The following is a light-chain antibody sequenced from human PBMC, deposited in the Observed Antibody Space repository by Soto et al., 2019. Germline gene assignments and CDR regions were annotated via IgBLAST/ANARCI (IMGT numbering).Light chain of an antibody. Sequence: DIQMTQSPSSLSASVGDRVTMTCRASQRIDKYLSWYQHKPGKAPYLLIYAASHLRTGVPTRFSGSGTGTSFTLTISSLQYEDLATYYCQQSYSSPGTFGRGTKVELK. CDR3: QQSYSSPGT. V-gene: IGKV1-39*01. J-gene: IGKJ1*01. CDR1: QRIDKY. CDR2: AAS.